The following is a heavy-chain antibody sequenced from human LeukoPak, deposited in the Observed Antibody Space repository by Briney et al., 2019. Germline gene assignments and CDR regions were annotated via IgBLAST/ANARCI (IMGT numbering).Heavy chain of an antibody. V-gene: IGHV4-34*01. D-gene: IGHD5-24*01. Sequence: SETLSLTCAVSGVSFSGYYWSWVRQPPGKGLEWIGEINHSGSTNYNPALKSRVTISVDTSKNQFSLKLSSVTAADTAVYYCARDRGDGYNPSARYWGQGTLVTVSS. CDR3: ARDRGDGYNPSARY. CDR2: INHSGST. CDR1: GVSFSGYY. J-gene: IGHJ4*02.